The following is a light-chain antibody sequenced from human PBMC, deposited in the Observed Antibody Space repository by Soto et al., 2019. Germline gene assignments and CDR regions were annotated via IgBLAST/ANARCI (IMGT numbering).Light chain of an antibody. CDR2: DAS. Sequence: EIVLTQSPGTLSLSPGERATLSCRASQTVSKNYLAWYQHKPGQPPRLLIYDASDRATGVPDRFSGSGSGTDFNLTISSLEPEDSAVYYCQQCATAPLTFGQGTKVEIK. J-gene: IGKJ1*01. CDR1: QTVSKNY. V-gene: IGKV3-20*01. CDR3: QQCATAPLT.